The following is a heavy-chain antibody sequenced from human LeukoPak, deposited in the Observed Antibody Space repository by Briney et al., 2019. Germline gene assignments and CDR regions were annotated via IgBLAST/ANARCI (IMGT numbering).Heavy chain of an antibody. J-gene: IGHJ4*02. CDR2: LYTGGTT. D-gene: IGHD5-24*01. Sequence: PGGSLRLTCAASGFTVSNNYMSWVRQAPGKGLEWVSILYTGGTTYYADAVKGRFTISRDNSKNTLYLEMNSLRAEDTAVYYCARDGDGYNFGSDYWGQGTLVTVSP. V-gene: IGHV3-66*01. CDR1: GFTVSNNY. CDR3: ARDGDGYNFGSDY.